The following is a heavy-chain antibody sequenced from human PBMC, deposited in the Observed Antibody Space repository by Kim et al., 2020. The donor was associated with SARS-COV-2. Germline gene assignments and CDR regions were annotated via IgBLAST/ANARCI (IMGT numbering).Heavy chain of an antibody. D-gene: IGHD3-22*01. V-gene: IGHV3-30*04. CDR1: GFTFSSYA. J-gene: IGHJ4*02. CDR3: ARGSSIVVPYGLY. Sequence: GGSLRLSCAASGFTFSSYAMHWVRQAPGKGREGVAGISYDGSNKYYADSVKGRFTISRDNSKNTLYLQMNSLRAEDTAVYYCARGSSIVVPYGLYWGQGTLVTVSS. CDR2: ISYDGSNK.